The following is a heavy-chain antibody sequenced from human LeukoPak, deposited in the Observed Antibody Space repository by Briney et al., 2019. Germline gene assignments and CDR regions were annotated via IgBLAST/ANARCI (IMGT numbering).Heavy chain of an antibody. D-gene: IGHD4-17*01. V-gene: IGHV4-39*01. CDR3: ARHSRGWGHTVNAFDI. J-gene: IGHJ3*02. Sequence: PSETLSLTCTVSGGSISSSSYYWGWIRQPPGKGLEWIGSIYYSGSTYYNPSLKSRVTISVDTSKNQFSLKLSSVTAADTAVYYCARHSRGWGHTVNAFDIWGQGTMVTVSS. CDR2: IYYSGST. CDR1: GGSISSSSYY.